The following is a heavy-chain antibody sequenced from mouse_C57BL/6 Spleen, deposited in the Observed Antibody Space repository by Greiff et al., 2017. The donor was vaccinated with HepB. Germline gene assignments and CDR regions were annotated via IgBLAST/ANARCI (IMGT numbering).Heavy chain of an antibody. CDR1: GYTFTSYW. CDR2: IDPSDSYT. CDR3: ARMIRRLYAMDY. Sequence: VQLQQPGAELVMPGASVKLSCKASGYTFTSYWMHWVKQRPGQGLEWIGEIDPSDSYTNYNQKFKGKSTLTVDKSSSTAYMQLSSLTSEDSAVYYCARMIRRLYAMDYWGQGTSVTVSS. V-gene: IGHV1-69*01. D-gene: IGHD2-4*01. J-gene: IGHJ4*01.